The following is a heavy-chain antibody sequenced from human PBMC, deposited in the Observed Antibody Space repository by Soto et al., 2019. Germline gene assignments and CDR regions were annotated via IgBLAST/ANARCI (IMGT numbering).Heavy chain of an antibody. D-gene: IGHD2-15*01. CDR1: GFTFSSYA. V-gene: IGHV3-23*01. J-gene: IGHJ5*02. CDR2: ISGSGGST. Sequence: GGSLRLSCAASGFTFSSYAMSWVRQAPGKGLEWVSAISGSGGSTYYADSVKGRFTISRDNSKNTLYLQMNSLRAEDTAVYYYAKGCSGGSCHPSWFDPSGQGTLVTVSS. CDR3: AKGCSGGSCHPSWFDP.